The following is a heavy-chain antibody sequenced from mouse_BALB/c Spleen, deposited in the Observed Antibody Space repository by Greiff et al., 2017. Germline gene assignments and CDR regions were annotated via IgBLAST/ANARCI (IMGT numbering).Heavy chain of an antibody. D-gene: IGHD1-1*01. J-gene: IGHJ2*01. CDR1: GYAFTNYL. CDR2: INPGSGGT. V-gene: IGHV1-54*01. CDR3: ARSREVYEIDY. Sequence: QVQLKESGAELVRPGTSVKVSCKASGYAFTNYLIEWVKQRPGQGLEWIGVINPGSGGTNYNEKFKGKATLTADKSSSTAYMQLSSLTSDDSAVYFCARSREVYEIDYWGQGTTRTVSA.